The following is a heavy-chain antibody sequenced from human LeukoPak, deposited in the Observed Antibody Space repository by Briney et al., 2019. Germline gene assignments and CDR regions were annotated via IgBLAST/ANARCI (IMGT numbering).Heavy chain of an antibody. J-gene: IGHJ5*02. D-gene: IGHD6-13*01. Sequence: PSETLSLTCAVYGGSFSGYYWSWIRQPPGKGLEWIGEINHSGSTNYNPSHKGRVTISVDTSKNQFSLKLSSVTAADTAVYYCAREGKQQLVTNWFDPWGQGTLVTVSS. CDR2: INHSGST. CDR1: GGSFSGYY. V-gene: IGHV4-34*01. CDR3: AREGKQQLVTNWFDP.